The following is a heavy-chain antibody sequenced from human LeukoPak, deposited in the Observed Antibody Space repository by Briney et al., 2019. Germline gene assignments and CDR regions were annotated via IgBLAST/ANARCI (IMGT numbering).Heavy chain of an antibody. CDR3: ARGPSSSWYNGFDY. V-gene: IGHV1-2*02. D-gene: IGHD6-13*01. CDR2: INPNSGGT. J-gene: IGHJ4*02. Sequence: ASVKVSCKASGYTFTGYYMHWVRQAPGQGLEWMGWINPNSGGTNYAQKFQGRVTMTRDTSISTAYMELSRLRSDDTAVYYCARGPSSSWYNGFDYWGQGTLVTVSS. CDR1: GYTFTGYY.